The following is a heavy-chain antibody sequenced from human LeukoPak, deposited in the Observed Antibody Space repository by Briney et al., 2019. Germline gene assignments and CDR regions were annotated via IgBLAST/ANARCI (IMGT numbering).Heavy chain of an antibody. D-gene: IGHD3-22*01. Sequence: TSETLSLTCTVSGGSISSYYWSWIRQPAGKGLEWIGRIYTSGSTNYNPSLKSRVTMSVDTSKNQFSLKPSSVTAADTAVYYCARDRGYDSSGYYLSNYFDYWGQGTLVTVSS. J-gene: IGHJ4*02. CDR1: GGSISSYY. CDR2: IYTSGST. CDR3: ARDRGYDSSGYYLSNYFDY. V-gene: IGHV4-4*07.